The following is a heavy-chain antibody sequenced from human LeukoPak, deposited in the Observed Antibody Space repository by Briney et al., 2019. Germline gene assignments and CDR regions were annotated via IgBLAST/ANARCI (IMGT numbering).Heavy chain of an antibody. D-gene: IGHD3-10*01. CDR3: ARGEPKTLWFGDSAFDI. CDR1: GGTFSSYA. J-gene: IGHJ3*02. V-gene: IGHV1-69*06. CDR2: IIPIFGTA. Sequence: ASVKVSCKASGGTFSSYAISWVRQAPGQGLEWMGGIIPIFGTANYAQKFQVRVTITADKSTSTAYMELSSLRSEDTAVYYCARGEPKTLWFGDSAFDIWGQGTMVTVSS.